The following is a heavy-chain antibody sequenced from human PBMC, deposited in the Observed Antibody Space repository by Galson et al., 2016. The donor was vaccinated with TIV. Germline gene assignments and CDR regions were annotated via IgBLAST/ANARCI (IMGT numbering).Heavy chain of an antibody. CDR2: MHESGSS. J-gene: IGHJ6*02. D-gene: IGHD2-2*01. V-gene: IGHV4-38-2*02. CDR1: GYSIASGYF. CDR3: ARDCTSTTCGIYHYGMDV. Sequence: LSLTCTVSGYSIASGYFWGWNRQPPGKGLEWLGNMHESGSSYYNPSLKSRLTISVDTSKNQFSLKLRSVTAADSAVYYCARDCTSTTCGIYHYGMDVWGQGTTVTVSS.